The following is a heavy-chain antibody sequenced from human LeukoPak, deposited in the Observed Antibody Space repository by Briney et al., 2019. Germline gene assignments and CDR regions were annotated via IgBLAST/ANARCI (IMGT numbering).Heavy chain of an antibody. CDR2: ISPSGGST. V-gene: IGHV1-46*01. Sequence: ASVTVSCKASGYTFTSHYIHGVRQAPGQELDWMGIISPSGGSTTYAQKFQGRVTMTRDTSTSTVYMDLSSLRSDDTAVYYCARDVASHMGLANYFDYWGQGALVIVSS. D-gene: IGHD2-2*01. CDR1: GYTFTSHY. CDR3: ARDVASHMGLANYFDY. J-gene: IGHJ4*02.